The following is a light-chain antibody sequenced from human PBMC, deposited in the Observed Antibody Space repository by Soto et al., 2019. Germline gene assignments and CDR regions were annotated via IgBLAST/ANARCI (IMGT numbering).Light chain of an antibody. V-gene: IGKV3D-20*02. Sequence: EIVLTQSPGTLSLSPGERATLSCRASQSVSSKYLAWYQQKPGQAPRVLIYGTSIRASGVPERFSGGGSGTDFTLTISSLEPEDFAVYYCQQRNNWPPVTFGGGTKVEIK. CDR3: QQRNNWPPVT. CDR2: GTS. CDR1: QSVSSKY. J-gene: IGKJ4*01.